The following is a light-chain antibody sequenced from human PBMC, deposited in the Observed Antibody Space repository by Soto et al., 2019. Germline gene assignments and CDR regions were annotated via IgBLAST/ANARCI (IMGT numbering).Light chain of an antibody. CDR3: QQYGSSPPIT. J-gene: IGKJ5*01. CDR2: GAS. Sequence: EIVLTQSPGTLSLSPGERATLSCRASQSVRSNYLAWFQQKPGQAPRLLIFGASRRATGIPDRFSGSGSGTDFSLTIGRLEPEDFAVYYCQQYGSSPPITFGQGTRLEIK. V-gene: IGKV3-20*01. CDR1: QSVRSNY.